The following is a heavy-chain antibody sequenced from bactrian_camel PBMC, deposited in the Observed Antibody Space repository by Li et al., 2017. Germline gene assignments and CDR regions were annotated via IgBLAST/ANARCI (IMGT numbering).Heavy chain of an antibody. V-gene: IGHV3S40*01. Sequence: RLVESGGGSVRPGGSLTLSCATSGYIGSEYYMGWFRQAPGRSREGVATLYIGGGEPDYAVSVKGRFTISLDYPRNTLYLQMNNLEPEDTAMYYCSEDRCFGGNRRYLEADEYNYWDRGPRSPSP. D-gene: IGHD2*01. CDR2: LYIGGGEP. CDR1: GYIGSEYY. J-gene: IGHJ4*01. CDR3: SEDRCFGGNRRYLEADEYNY.